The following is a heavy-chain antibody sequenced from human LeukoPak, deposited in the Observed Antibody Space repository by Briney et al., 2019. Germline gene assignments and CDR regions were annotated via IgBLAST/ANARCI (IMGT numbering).Heavy chain of an antibody. CDR2: INPNSGGT. J-gene: IGHJ4*02. Sequence: ASVKVPCKASGYTFTGYYMHWVRQAPGQGLEWMGWINPNSGGTNYAQKFQGRVTMTRDTSISTAYMELSRLRSDDTAVYYCARDYYDSSGYYGFDYWGQGTLVTVSS. CDR3: ARDYYDSSGYYGFDY. V-gene: IGHV1-2*02. D-gene: IGHD3-22*01. CDR1: GYTFTGYY.